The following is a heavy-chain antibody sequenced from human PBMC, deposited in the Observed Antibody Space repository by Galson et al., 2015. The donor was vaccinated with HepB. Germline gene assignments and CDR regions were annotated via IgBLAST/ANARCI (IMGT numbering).Heavy chain of an antibody. CDR2: IIPIFGTA. V-gene: IGHV1-69*13. D-gene: IGHD2-2*01. CDR3: ARDLLGYCNSTSCYWDWFDP. J-gene: IGHJ5*02. CDR1: GGTFSSYA. Sequence: SVKVSCKASGGTFSSYAISWVRQAPGQGLEWMGGIIPIFGTANYAQKFQGRVTITADESTSTAYMELSSLRSEDTAVYYCARDLLGYCNSTSCYWDWFDPWGQGTLVTVSS.